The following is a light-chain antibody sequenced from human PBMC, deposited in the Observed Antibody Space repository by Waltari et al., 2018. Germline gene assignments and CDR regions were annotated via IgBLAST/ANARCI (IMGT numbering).Light chain of an antibody. CDR1: SSDVGAYHY. CDR2: NVN. CDR3: ASYTKTSTLI. Sequence: QSALTQPASVSGSPGQSITVSCTGTSSDVGAYHYVSWYQQHPGKAPRLIIYNVNSRPSGVSRRFSGSKSDNTASLTISGLQAEDEADYYCASYTKTSTLIVGGGTRLTVL. V-gene: IGLV2-14*03. J-gene: IGLJ2*01.